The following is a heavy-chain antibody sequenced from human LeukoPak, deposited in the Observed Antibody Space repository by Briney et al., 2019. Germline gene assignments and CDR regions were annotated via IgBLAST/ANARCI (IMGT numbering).Heavy chain of an antibody. CDR1: GLTFSDYY. CDR3: AKDPPYYYDSSGRFDI. V-gene: IGHV3-23*01. Sequence: GGSLRLSCAASGLTFSDYYMSWIRQAPGKGLEWVSAISGSGGSTYYADSVKGRFTISRDNSKNTLYLQMNSLRAEDTAVYYCAKDPPYYYDSSGRFDIWGQGTMVTVSS. J-gene: IGHJ3*02. CDR2: ISGSGGST. D-gene: IGHD3-22*01.